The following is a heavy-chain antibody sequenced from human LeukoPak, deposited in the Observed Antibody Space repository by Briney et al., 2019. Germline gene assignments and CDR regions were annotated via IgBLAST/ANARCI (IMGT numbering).Heavy chain of an antibody. J-gene: IGHJ4*02. Sequence: GGSLRLSCAASGFTFSDYYMSWIRQAPGKGLEWVSYISSSGSTIYYADSVKGRFTISRDNAKNSLYLQMNSLRVEDTAVYYCAQDLAWGAFDHWGQGTLVTVSS. CDR1: GFTFSDYY. CDR2: ISSSGSTI. D-gene: IGHD7-27*01. V-gene: IGHV3-11*01. CDR3: AQDLAWGAFDH.